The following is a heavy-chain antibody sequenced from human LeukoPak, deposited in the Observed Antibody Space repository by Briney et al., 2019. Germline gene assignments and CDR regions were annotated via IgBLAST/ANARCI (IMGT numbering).Heavy chain of an antibody. D-gene: IGHD3-22*01. CDR2: ISSGSSFM. Sequence: GGSLRLSCTASGFTFSRYSMNWVRQAPGKGLEWVSSISSGSSFMYYADSVKGRFTISRDNAKNSLYLQMNSLRAKDTALYYCARDYYDSSGSSWFDPWGQGTLVTVSS. CDR3: ARDYYDSSGSSWFDP. V-gene: IGHV3-21*01. J-gene: IGHJ5*02. CDR1: GFTFSRYS.